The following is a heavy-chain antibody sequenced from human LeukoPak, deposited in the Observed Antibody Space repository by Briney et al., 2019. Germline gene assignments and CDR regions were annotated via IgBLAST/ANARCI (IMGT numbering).Heavy chain of an antibody. CDR3: ARNLYSYGIANYGMDV. J-gene: IGHJ6*02. CDR2: ISSSSSTI. V-gene: IGHV3-48*04. D-gene: IGHD5-18*01. CDR1: GFTFSSYS. Sequence: PGGSLRLSCAAFGFTFSSYSMNWVRQAPGKGLEWVSYISSSSSTIYYADSVKGRFTISRDNAKNSLYLQMNSLRAEDTAVYYCARNLYSYGIANYGMDVWGQGTTVTVSS.